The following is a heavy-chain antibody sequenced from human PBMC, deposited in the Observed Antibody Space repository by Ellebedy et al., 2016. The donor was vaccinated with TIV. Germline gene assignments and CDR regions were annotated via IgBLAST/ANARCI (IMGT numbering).Heavy chain of an antibody. V-gene: IGHV5-51*01. Sequence: GESLKISCKGSGYSFTSYWIGWVRQMPGKGLEWMGIIYPGDSDTRYSPSFQGQVTISADKSISTAYLQWSSLKASDTAMYYCARQGKRITMVRAINYWGQGTLVTVSS. CDR1: GYSFTSYW. D-gene: IGHD3-10*01. J-gene: IGHJ4*02. CDR2: IYPGDSDT. CDR3: ARQGKRITMVRAINY.